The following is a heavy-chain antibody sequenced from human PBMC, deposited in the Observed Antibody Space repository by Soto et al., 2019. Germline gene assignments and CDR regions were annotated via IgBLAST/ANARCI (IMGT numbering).Heavy chain of an antibody. V-gene: IGHV3-11*01. CDR2: ISSSGSTI. Sequence: PGGSLRLSCAASGFTFSDYYMSWIRQAPGKGLEWVSYISSSGSTIYYADSVKGRFTISRDNAKNSLYLQMNSLRAEDTAVYYCARTGIAAAPTYYYYYMDVWGKGTTVTVSS. CDR3: ARTGIAAAPTYYYYYMDV. J-gene: IGHJ6*03. D-gene: IGHD6-13*01. CDR1: GFTFSDYY.